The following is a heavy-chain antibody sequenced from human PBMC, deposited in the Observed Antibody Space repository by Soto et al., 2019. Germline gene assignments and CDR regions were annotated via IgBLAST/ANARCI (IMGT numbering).Heavy chain of an antibody. CDR2: IWYDGSNK. V-gene: IGHV3-33*01. CDR1: GFTFSSYG. Sequence: WGSLRLSCAASGFTFSSYGMHWVRQAPGKGLEWVAVIWYDGSNKYYADSVKGRFTISRDNSKNTLYLQMNSLRAEDTAVYYCARDRAVAGTTLYYYYYGMDVWGQGTTVTVSS. D-gene: IGHD6-19*01. CDR3: ARDRAVAGTTLYYYYYGMDV. J-gene: IGHJ6*02.